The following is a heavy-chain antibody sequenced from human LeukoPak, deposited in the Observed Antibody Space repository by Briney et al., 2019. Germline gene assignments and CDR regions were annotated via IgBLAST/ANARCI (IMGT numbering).Heavy chain of an antibody. CDR2: HYPGDSDT. CDR1: GYSFTSYW. Sequence: GESLKISCKGSGYSFTSYWIGWVRQLPGKGLLLLGSHYPGDSDTSDSPSFQGQVTISADKSISTAYLQWSCLKASDTAMYYCASSLIRYNWNDGSDAFDIWGQGTMVTVSS. CDR3: ASSLIRYNWNDGSDAFDI. J-gene: IGHJ3*02. V-gene: IGHV5-51*01. D-gene: IGHD1-1*01.